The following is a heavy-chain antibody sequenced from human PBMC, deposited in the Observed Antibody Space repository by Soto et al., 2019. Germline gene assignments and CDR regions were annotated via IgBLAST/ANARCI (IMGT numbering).Heavy chain of an antibody. CDR1: GYTFTGYY. CDR3: ARGYCSGGSCYSPYAAFDI. CDR2: INPNSGGT. J-gene: IGHJ3*02. V-gene: IGHV1-2*02. D-gene: IGHD2-15*01. Sequence: GASVKVSCKASGYTFTGYYMHWVRQAPGQGLEWMGWINPNSGGTNYAQKFQGRVTMTRDTSTSTVYMELSSLRSEDTAVYYCARGYCSGGSCYSPYAAFDIWGQGTMVTVSS.